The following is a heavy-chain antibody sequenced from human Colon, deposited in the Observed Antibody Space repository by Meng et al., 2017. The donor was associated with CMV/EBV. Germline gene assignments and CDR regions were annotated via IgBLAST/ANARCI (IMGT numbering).Heavy chain of an antibody. V-gene: IGHV4-39*02. CDR2: IYYRGNT. D-gene: IGHD3-3*01. CDR1: GGSITSSNYY. CDR3: ARDSKGITIFGVVRPYYYGMDV. J-gene: IGHJ6*02. Sequence: SETLSLTCTVSGGSITSSNYYWGWIRQPPGKGLEWIGNIYYRGNTYYNPSLKSRVTISVDTSQNQFSLELKSVTASDTAVYYCARDSKGITIFGVVRPYYYGMDVWGQGTTVTVSS.